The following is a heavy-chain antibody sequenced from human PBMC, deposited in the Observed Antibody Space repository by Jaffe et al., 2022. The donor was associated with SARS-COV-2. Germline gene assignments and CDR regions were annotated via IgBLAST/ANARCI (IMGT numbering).Heavy chain of an antibody. CDR1: GFTFSDHY. CDR3: ARSSAPHYDFWSGYYSDYYYGMDV. Sequence: EVQLVESGGGLVQPGGSLRLSCAASGFTFSDHYMDWVRQAPGKGLEWVGRTRNKANSYTTEYAASVKGRFTISRDDSKNSLYLQMNSLKTEDTAVYYCARSSAPHYDFWSGYYSDYYYGMDVWGQGTTVTVSS. D-gene: IGHD3-3*01. V-gene: IGHV3-72*01. CDR2: TRNKANSYTT. J-gene: IGHJ6*02.